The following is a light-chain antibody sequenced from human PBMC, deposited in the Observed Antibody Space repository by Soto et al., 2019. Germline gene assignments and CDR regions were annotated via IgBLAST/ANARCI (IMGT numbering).Light chain of an antibody. CDR3: QQYGSPGVT. V-gene: IGKV3-20*01. CDR1: QSVSSTY. CDR2: AAS. J-gene: IGKJ3*01. Sequence: EIVLTQSPGTLSLSPGERATLSCRASQSVSSTYLAWYQQKPGQAPRLFIYAASSRATGIPDRLSGSGSGTDFTLTISRLEPEDFAVYYCQQYGSPGVTFGPGTKVDIK.